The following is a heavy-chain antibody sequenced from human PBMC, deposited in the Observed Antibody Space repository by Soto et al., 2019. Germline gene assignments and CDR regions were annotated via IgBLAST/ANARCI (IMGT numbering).Heavy chain of an antibody. CDR1: GFTFSDYC. CDR2: ISSSGSTI. Sequence: GGSLRLSCAASGFTFSDYCMSWIRQAPGKGLEWVSFISSSGSTIYYADSVKGRFTISRDNAKNSLYLQMNSLRAEDTAVYYCARDRLVMAAATTSNSDYWGQGTLVTVSS. CDR3: ARDRLVMAAATTSNSDY. D-gene: IGHD2-15*01. V-gene: IGHV3-11*01. J-gene: IGHJ4*02.